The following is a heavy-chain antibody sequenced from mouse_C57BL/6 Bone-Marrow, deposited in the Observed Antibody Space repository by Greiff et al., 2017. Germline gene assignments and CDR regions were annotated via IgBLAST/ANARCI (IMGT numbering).Heavy chain of an antibody. J-gene: IGHJ3*01. CDR3: ARPYDYDRAWFAY. D-gene: IGHD2-4*01. CDR1: GYAFSSSW. CDR2: IYPGDGDT. V-gene: IGHV1-82*01. Sequence: QVQLQQSGPELVKPGASVKISCKASGYAFSSSWMNWVKQRPGKGLEWIGRIYPGDGDTNYNGKFKGKATLTADKSSSTAYMQLSSLTSEDSAVDFCARPYDYDRAWFAYWGQGTLVTVSA.